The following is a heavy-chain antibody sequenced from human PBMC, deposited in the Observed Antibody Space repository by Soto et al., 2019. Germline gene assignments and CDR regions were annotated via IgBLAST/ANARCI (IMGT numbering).Heavy chain of an antibody. CDR2: IYRGGNT. J-gene: IGHJ3*02. V-gene: IGHV3-53*01. D-gene: IGHD2-2*01. CDR3: ARHWYCTITSCDPDALDI. Sequence: EGQMVESGGGLIQPGGSLRLSCVASGFSVSTNYMSWVRQDPGKGLEWVSTIYRGGNTYYADSVKGRFTISRDNAKNTLYLLMNSLRAEDTAVYYCARHWYCTITSCDPDALDIWGQG. CDR1: GFSVSTNY.